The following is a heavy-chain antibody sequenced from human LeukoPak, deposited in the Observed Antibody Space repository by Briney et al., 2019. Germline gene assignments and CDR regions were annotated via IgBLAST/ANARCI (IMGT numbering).Heavy chain of an antibody. V-gene: IGHV1-69*13. D-gene: IGHD2-15*01. J-gene: IGHJ4*02. Sequence: ASVKVSCKASGGTFSSYAISWVRQAPGQGLEWMGGIIPIFGTANYAQKFQGRVTITADESTSTAYMELSSLRSGDTAVYYCARGYCSGGSCYSDLLVYFDYWGQGTLVTVSS. CDR1: GGTFSSYA. CDR3: ARGYCSGGSCYSDLLVYFDY. CDR2: IIPIFGTA.